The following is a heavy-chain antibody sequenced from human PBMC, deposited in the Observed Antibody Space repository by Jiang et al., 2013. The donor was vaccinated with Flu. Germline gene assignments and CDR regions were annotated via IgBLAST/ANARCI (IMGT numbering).Heavy chain of an antibody. D-gene: IGHD3-16*01. Sequence: VQLLESGGGLVQPGGSLRLSCAASGLTFRSYGMSWVRQAPGKGLEWVSAISGSGGGTFYAASVKGRFTISRDNSKNTLYLQMNSLRAEDTAVYYCAKDKGVFWYFDLWGRGTLVIVSS. CDR3: AKDKGVFWYFDL. CDR2: ISGSGGGT. CDR1: GLTFRSYG. J-gene: IGHJ2*01. V-gene: IGHV3-23*01.